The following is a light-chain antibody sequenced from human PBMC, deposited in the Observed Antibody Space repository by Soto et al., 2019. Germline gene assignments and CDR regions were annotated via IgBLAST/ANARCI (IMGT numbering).Light chain of an antibody. CDR1: SSNIRSNY. CDR2: SNN. V-gene: IGLV1-47*02. CDR3: AAWDDSLSVV. J-gene: IGLJ2*01. Sequence: QSALTQPPSASGTPGQRVTISCSGSSSNIRSNYVYWYQQLPGTAPKLLNFSNNQRPSGVPDRFSGSKSGTSASLAISGLRSEDEADYYCAAWDDSLSVVFGGGTKLTVL.